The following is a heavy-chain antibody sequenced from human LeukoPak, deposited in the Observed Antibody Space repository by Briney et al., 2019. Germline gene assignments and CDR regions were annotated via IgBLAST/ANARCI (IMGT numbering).Heavy chain of an antibody. CDR2: ISSSSSTI. V-gene: IGHV3-48*04. J-gene: IGHJ5*02. Sequence: GGSLRLPCAASGFTFSSYSMNWVRQAPGKGLEWVSYISSSSSTIYYADSVKGRFTISRDNAKNSLYLQMNSLRAEDTAVYYCARDSGYDSRGFYYGGFDPWGQGILVTVSS. CDR1: GFTFSSYS. D-gene: IGHD3-22*01. CDR3: ARDSGYDSRGFYYGGFDP.